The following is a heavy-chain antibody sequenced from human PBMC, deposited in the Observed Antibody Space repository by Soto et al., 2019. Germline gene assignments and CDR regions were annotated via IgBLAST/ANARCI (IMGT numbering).Heavy chain of an antibody. CDR2: ISYDGSNK. J-gene: IGHJ6*02. CDR3: ARDCIAARPTGLQYYYYYYGMDV. Sequence: PGGSLRLSCAASGFTFSSYAMHWVRQAPGKGLEWVAVISYDGSNKYYADSVKGRFTISRDNSKNTLYLQMNSLRAEDTAVYYCARDCIAARPTGLQYYYYYYGMDVWGQGTTVTVSS. V-gene: IGHV3-30-3*01. CDR1: GFTFSSYA. D-gene: IGHD6-6*01.